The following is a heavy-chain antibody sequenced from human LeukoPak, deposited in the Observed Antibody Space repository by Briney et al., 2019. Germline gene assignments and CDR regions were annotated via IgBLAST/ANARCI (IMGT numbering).Heavy chain of an antibody. V-gene: IGHV4-34*01. J-gene: IGHJ4*02. CDR3: ARGPQDIVVVVAAKGEFDY. CDR2: INHSGST. Sequence: PSETLSLTCAVYGGSFSGYYWSWIRQPPGKGLEWIGEINHSGSTNYNPSLKSRVTISVDTSKNQFSLKLSFVTAADTAVYYCARGPQDIVVVVAAKGEFDYWGQGTLVTVSS. CDR1: GGSFSGYY. D-gene: IGHD2-15*01.